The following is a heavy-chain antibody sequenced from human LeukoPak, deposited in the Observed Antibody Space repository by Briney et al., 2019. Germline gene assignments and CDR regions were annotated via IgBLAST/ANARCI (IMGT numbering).Heavy chain of an antibody. Sequence: PSETLSLTCAVYGGSFSGYYWSWIRQPPGKGLEWIGEINHSGSTNYNPSLKSRVTISVDTSKNQFSLKLSSVTAADTAVYYCARRNSGWPLDFDYWGQGTLVTVSS. CDR2: INHSGST. V-gene: IGHV4-34*01. CDR3: ARRNSGWPLDFDY. CDR1: GGSFSGYY. J-gene: IGHJ4*02. D-gene: IGHD6-19*01.